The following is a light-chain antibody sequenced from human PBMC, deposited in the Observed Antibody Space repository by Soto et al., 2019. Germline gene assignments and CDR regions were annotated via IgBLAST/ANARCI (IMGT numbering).Light chain of an antibody. V-gene: IGLV1-40*03. CDR3: QSYDSSLSRRWV. CDR2: G. J-gene: IGLJ3*02. Sequence: QAVVTQPPSVSGAPGQRVTISCTGSSSNIGAGYPVHWYQQLPGTAPKLLVAGNRPSGVPDRFSVSKSGASASLAITGLQAEDEAEYYCQSYDSSLSRRWVFGGGTKLTVL. CDR1: SSNIGAGYP.